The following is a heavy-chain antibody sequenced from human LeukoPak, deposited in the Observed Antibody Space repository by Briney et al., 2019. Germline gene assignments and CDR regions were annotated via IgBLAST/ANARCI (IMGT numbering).Heavy chain of an antibody. CDR3: ARDFRDRPMPIDF. D-gene: IGHD5-18*01. CDR2: ISSNAIST. CDR1: GFTFSDYY. Sequence: GGSLRLSCAASGFTFSDYYMSWIRQAPGKGLEWLSYISSNAISTHYADSVKGRLTISRDNAKNSLYLQMNSLRGEDTAVYYCARDFRDRPMPIDFWGQGTLVTVSS. V-gene: IGHV3-11*01. J-gene: IGHJ4*02.